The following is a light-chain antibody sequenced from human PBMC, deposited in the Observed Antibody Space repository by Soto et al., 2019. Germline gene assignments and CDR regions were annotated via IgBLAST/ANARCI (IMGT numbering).Light chain of an antibody. CDR3: QQYGSSPPLT. CDR1: QSVSSSY. Sequence: IVLTQSPGTLSLSPGERATLSCRASQSVSSSYLDWFQQKPGQAPRLLICGASSRATGIPDRFSGSGSGTDFTLTISRLEPEDFAVYYCQQYGSSPPLTFGGGTKVEIK. V-gene: IGKV3-20*01. J-gene: IGKJ4*01. CDR2: GAS.